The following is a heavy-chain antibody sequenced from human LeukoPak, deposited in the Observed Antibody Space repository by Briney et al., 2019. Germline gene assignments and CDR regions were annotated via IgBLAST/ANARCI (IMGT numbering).Heavy chain of an antibody. D-gene: IGHD3-10*01. Sequence: PSETLSLTCTVSGGSISSYYWSWIRQPAGKGLEWIGRIYSSGSTNYNPSLKSRVTMSVDTSKNQLSLMLSSVTAADTAVYYCARDTRHADRFGELFGPWGQGTLVTVSS. CDR1: GGSISSYY. J-gene: IGHJ5*02. CDR2: IYSSGST. CDR3: ARDTRHADRFGELFGP. V-gene: IGHV4-4*07.